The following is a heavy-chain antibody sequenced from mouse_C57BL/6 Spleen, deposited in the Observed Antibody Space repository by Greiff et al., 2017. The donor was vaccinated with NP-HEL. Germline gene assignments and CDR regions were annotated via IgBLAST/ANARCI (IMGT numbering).Heavy chain of an antibody. J-gene: IGHJ3*01. CDR1: GFNIKDYY. CDR2: IDPEDGET. D-gene: IGHD1-1*01. CDR3: ASIYYYGSSLFAY. Sequence: DVKLQESGAELVKPGASVKLSCTASGFNIKDYYMHWVKQRTEQGLEWIGRIDPEDGETKYAPKFQGKATITADTSSNTAYLQLSSLTSEVTAVYYCASIYYYGSSLFAYWGQGTLVTVSA. V-gene: IGHV14-2*01.